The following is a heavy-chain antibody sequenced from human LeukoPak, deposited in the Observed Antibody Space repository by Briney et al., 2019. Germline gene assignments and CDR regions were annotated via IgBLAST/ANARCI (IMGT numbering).Heavy chain of an antibody. D-gene: IGHD6-13*01. V-gene: IGHV4-59*01. CDR1: GDSMTSYY. CDR2: ISYSGST. J-gene: IGHJ4*02. CDR3: ARGIAAAGTVFDY. Sequence: SETLSLTCTVSGDSMTSYYWSWIRQPPGKGLEWIGYISYSGSTNYNPSLKSRVTISVDTSKNQFSLKLSSVTAADTAVYYCARGIAAAGTVFDYWGQGTLVTVSS.